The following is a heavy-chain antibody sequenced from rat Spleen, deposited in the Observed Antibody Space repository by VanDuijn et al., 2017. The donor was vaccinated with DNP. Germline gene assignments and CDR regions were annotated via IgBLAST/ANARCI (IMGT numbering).Heavy chain of an antibody. CDR2: IWSGGST. J-gene: IGHJ3*01. D-gene: IGHD1-2*01. CDR3: ARSPESSYIYFPWAY. V-gene: IGHV2-15*01. Sequence: QVQLKESGPGLVQPSQTLSLTCTVSGFSLTSYGVSWVRQPPGKGLEWIGAIWSGGSTDYNSALKSRLSISRDTSKRQVLLKMNSLQTEDTATYYCARSPESSYIYFPWAYWGQGTLVTVSS. CDR1: GFSLTSYG.